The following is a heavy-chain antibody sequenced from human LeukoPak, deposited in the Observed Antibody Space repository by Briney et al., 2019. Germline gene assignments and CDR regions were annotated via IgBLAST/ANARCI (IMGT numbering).Heavy chain of an antibody. Sequence: SGPTLVKPTQTHTLTCTLSAFSLSTRGVGVGWIRQPPGKALECLAFIYWDDDTRYSPSLKNRLTITKDTSKNQVVLTLTNMDPVDTATYYCVTSKALAGHHYYYYFLDVWGKGTTVTVSS. CDR1: AFSLSTRGVG. CDR3: VTSKALAGHHYYYYFLDV. CDR2: IYWDDDT. J-gene: IGHJ6*03. D-gene: IGHD6-19*01. V-gene: IGHV2-5*02.